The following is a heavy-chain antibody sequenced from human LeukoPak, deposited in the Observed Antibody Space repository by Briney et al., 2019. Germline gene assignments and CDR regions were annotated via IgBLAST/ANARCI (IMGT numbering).Heavy chain of an antibody. CDR3: ARGGYGSGSSQSDAFDI. Sequence: GESLKISCKGSGYSFTSYWIGWVRQMPGKGLEWMGIIYPGDSDTRYSPSFQGQVTISADESISTAYLQWSSLKASDTAMYYCARGGYGSGSSQSDAFDIWGQGTMVTVSS. D-gene: IGHD3-10*01. CDR1: GYSFTSYW. V-gene: IGHV5-51*01. J-gene: IGHJ3*02. CDR2: IYPGDSDT.